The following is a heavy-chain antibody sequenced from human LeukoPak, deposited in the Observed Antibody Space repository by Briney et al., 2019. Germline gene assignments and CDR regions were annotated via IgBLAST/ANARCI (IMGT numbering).Heavy chain of an antibody. CDR3: ARRPGYSSGYFDY. CDR1: GFTFSSYA. Sequence: GRSLRLSCAASGFTFSSYAMHWVRQAPGKGLEWVAVISYDGSNKYYADSVKGRFTISRDNSKNTLYLQMNSLRAEDTAVYYCARRPGYSSGYFDYWGQGTLVTVSS. J-gene: IGHJ4*02. D-gene: IGHD6-19*01. CDR2: ISYDGSNK. V-gene: IGHV3-30*04.